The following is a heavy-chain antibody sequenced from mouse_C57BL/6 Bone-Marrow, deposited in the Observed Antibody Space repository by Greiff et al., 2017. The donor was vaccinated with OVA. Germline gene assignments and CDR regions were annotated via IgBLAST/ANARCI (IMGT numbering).Heavy chain of an antibody. D-gene: IGHD1-1*01. CDR1: GYTFTNYW. J-gene: IGHJ2*01. CDR2: IYPGGGYT. Sequence: QVQLQQSGAELVRPGTSVKMSCKASGYTFTNYWIGWAKQRPGHGLEWIGDIYPGGGYTNYNEKFKGKATLTADKSSSTAYMQFSSLTSEDSAIYYGARYYGSSQYYFDYWGQGTTLTVSS. V-gene: IGHV1-63*01. CDR3: ARYYGSSQYYFDY.